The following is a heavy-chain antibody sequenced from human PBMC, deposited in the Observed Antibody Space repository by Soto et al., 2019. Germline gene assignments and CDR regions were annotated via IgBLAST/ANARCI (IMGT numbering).Heavy chain of an antibody. CDR1: GGSISSGGYY. J-gene: IGHJ6*03. Sequence: SETLSLTCTVSGGSISSGGYYWSWIRQHPGKGLEWIGYIYYSGSTYYNPSLKSRVTISLDTSKNQFSLKLSSVTAADTAVYYCARSDLSSSTPYYYYYMDVWGKGTTVTVSS. CDR3: ARSDLSSSTPYYYYYMDV. D-gene: IGHD6-6*01. CDR2: IYYSGST. V-gene: IGHV4-31*03.